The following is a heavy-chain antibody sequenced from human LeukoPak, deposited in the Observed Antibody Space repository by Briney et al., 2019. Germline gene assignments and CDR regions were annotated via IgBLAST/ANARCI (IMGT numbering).Heavy chain of an antibody. CDR3: ARVLTSGRKYFDY. CDR2: INPNSGGT. CDR1: GYTFTGYY. D-gene: IGHD1-26*01. J-gene: IGHJ4*02. V-gene: IGHV1-2*02. Sequence: GASVKVSCRASGYTFTGYYMHWVRQAPGQGLEWMGWINPNSGGTNYAQKFQGRVTMTRDTSISTAYMELSRLRSDDTAVYYCARVLTSGRKYFDYWGQGTLVTVSS.